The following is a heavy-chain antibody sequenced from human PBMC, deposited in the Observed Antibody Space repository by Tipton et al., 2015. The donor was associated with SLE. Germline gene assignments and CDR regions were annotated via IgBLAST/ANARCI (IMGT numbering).Heavy chain of an antibody. CDR3: ARSLLSGYDSYGMDV. D-gene: IGHD5-12*01. V-gene: IGHV3-30*04. J-gene: IGHJ6*02. Sequence: SLRLSCAASGFTFSSYAMHWVRQAPGKGLEWVAVISYDGSNKYYADSVKGQFTMSRDNSKNTLHLQMNSLRAEDTAVYYCARSLLSGYDSYGMDVWGQGTTVTVSS. CDR2: ISYDGSNK. CDR1: GFTFSSYA.